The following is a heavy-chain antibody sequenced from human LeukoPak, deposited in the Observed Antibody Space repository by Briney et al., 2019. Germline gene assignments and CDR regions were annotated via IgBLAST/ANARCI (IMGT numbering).Heavy chain of an antibody. CDR3: ARARLRFPGWFDP. D-gene: IGHD3-3*01. CDR2: INPSGGST. CDR1: GYTFTSYY. J-gene: IGHJ5*02. V-gene: IGHV1-46*01. Sequence: ASVKVSCKASGYTFTSYYMHWVRQAPGQGLEWMGIINPSGGSTSYAQKFQGRVTMTRDTSASTVYMELSSLRSEDTAVYYCARARLRFPGWFDPWGQGTLVTVSS.